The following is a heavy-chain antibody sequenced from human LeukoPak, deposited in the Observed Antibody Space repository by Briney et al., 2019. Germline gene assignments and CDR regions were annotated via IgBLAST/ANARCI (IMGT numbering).Heavy chain of an antibody. D-gene: IGHD3-22*01. V-gene: IGHV1-24*01. Sequence: ASVKVSCKVSGYTLTELSMHWVRQAPGKGLEWMGGFDPEDGETIYAQKFQGRVTMTEDTSTDTAYMELSSLRSEDTAVYYCARDVIDPYYYYYGMDVWGQGTTVTVSS. CDR1: GYTLTELS. CDR2: FDPEDGET. CDR3: ARDVIDPYYYYYGMDV. J-gene: IGHJ6*02.